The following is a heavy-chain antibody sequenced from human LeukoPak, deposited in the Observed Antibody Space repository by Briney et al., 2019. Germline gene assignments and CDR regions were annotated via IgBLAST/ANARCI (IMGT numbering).Heavy chain of an antibody. CDR3: ARTMTTGTTHGELDF. D-gene: IGHD4-17*01. CDR1: GYTFSNYV. V-gene: IGHV1-18*01. Sequence: GASVKVSCKASGYTFSNYVLTWVRQAPGHGLKGMGRISTYTGNSNYAQKFQDRVTMTTDTSTRTAYMELRNLSSDDTAVYYCARTMTTGTTHGELDFWGQGTLVTVSS. J-gene: IGHJ4*02. CDR2: ISTYTGNS.